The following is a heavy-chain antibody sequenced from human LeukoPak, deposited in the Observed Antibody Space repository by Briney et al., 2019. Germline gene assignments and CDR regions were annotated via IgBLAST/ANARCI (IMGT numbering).Heavy chain of an antibody. CDR1: GYTLTELS. V-gene: IGHV1-24*01. CDR3: ATDCYYDSSGYSPFDY. J-gene: IGHJ4*02. Sequence: ASVTVSCTVSGYTLTELSMHWVRQAPGKGLEWMGGFDPEDGETIYAQKFQGRVTMTEDTSTDTAYMELSSLRSEDTAVYYCATDCYYDSSGYSPFDYWGQGTLVTVSS. D-gene: IGHD3-22*01. CDR2: FDPEDGET.